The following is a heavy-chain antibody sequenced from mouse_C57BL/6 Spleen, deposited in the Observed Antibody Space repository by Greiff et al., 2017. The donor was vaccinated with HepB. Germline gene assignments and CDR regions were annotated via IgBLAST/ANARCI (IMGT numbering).Heavy chain of an antibody. V-gene: IGHV1-61*01. CDR1: GYTFTSYW. CDR2: IYPSDSET. CDR3: ARSPMVTTGNLDD. J-gene: IGHJ2*01. D-gene: IGHD2-2*01. Sequence: VQLQQPGAELVRPGSSVKLSCTASGYTFTSYWMDWVKQRPGQGLEWIGNIYPSDSETHYNQKFKDKATLTVDKSSSTAYMQLSSLTSEDSAVYDCARSPMVTTGNLDDWGQGTTLTVAS.